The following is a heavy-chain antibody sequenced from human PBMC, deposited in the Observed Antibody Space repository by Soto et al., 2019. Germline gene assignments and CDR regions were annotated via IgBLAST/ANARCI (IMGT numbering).Heavy chain of an antibody. V-gene: IGHV3-9*01. CDR2: ISWNSGSI. Sequence: EVQLVESGGGLVQPGRSLRLSCAASGFTFDDYAMHWVRQAPGKGLEWVSGISWNSGSIGYADSVKGRFTISRDNAKNSLYLQMNSLRADDTALYCCAKGYDFWSGTIDYWGQGTLVTVSS. J-gene: IGHJ4*02. D-gene: IGHD3-3*01. CDR1: GFTFDDYA. CDR3: AKGYDFWSGTIDY.